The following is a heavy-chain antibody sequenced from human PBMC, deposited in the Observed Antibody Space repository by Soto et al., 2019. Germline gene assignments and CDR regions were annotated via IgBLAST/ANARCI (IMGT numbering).Heavy chain of an antibody. J-gene: IGHJ4*02. D-gene: IGHD6-6*01. CDR3: AKPEEVVRGFDF. V-gene: IGHV3-23*01. CDR2: ISGTGGAA. CDR1: GFTFGHFA. Sequence: GGSLRLSCAASGFTFGHFAMSWVRQAPGKVLEWVAAISGTGGAAYYADSVKGRFTISRDNSRNTLFLQMNSLRVDDTAIYYCAKPEEVVRGFDFWGLGTLVTVSS.